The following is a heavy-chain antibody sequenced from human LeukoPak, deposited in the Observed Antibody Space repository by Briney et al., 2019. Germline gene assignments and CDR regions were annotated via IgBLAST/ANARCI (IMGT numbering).Heavy chain of an antibody. D-gene: IGHD5-18*01. CDR1: GGSISSYY. Sequence: SETLSLTCTVSGGSISSYYWSWIRQPPGKGLEWIGYIYCSGSTNYNPSLKSRVTISVDTSKNQFSLKLSSVTAADTAVYYCARHGVDTAMVTRFRFYYYGMDVWGQGTTVTVSS. J-gene: IGHJ6*02. CDR3: ARHGVDTAMVTRFRFYYYGMDV. V-gene: IGHV4-59*08. CDR2: IYCSGST.